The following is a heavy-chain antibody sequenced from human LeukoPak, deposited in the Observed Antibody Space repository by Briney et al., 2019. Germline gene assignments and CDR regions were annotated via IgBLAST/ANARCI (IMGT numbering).Heavy chain of an antibody. J-gene: IGHJ4*02. D-gene: IGHD6-6*01. CDR1: GGSISSGSYY. CDR2: IYYSGST. V-gene: IGHV4-39*01. Sequence: SETLSLTCTVSGGSISSGSYYWGWIRQPPGKGLEWIGSIYYSGSTYYNPSLKSRVTISVDTSKNQFSLKLSSVTAADTAVYYCARLTSSSSEYFDYWGQGTLVTVSS. CDR3: ARLTSSSSEYFDY.